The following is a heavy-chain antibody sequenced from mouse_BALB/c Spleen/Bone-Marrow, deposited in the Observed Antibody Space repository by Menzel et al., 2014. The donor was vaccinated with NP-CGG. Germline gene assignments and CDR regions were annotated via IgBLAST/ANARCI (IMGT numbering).Heavy chain of an antibody. CDR1: GFTFSSFG. CDR2: ISSGSSTV. D-gene: IGHD1-1*01. V-gene: IGHV5-17*02. CDR3: ARSGSSSGSFDY. J-gene: IGHJ2*01. Sequence: EVNLVESGGGLVQPGGSRKLSCAASGFTFSSFGMHWVRQAPEKGLEWVAYISSGSSTVYYADKVMGRFTISRDNPKNTLFLQMTSLRSEDTAMYYCARSGSSSGSFDYWGQGTTLTVSS.